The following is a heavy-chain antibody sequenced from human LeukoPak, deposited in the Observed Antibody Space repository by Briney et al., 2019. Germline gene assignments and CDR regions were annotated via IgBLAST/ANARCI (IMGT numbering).Heavy chain of an antibody. Sequence: SETLSLTCTVSGGSISSYYWSWIRQPPGKGLEWIGYVYYSGYTTYNYNPSLKSRVTLSVDTSKNQFSLKLSSVTAADTAVYYCAREDYYDSSGYFGWFDPWGQGTLVTVSS. CDR3: AREDYYDSSGYFGWFDP. J-gene: IGHJ5*02. D-gene: IGHD3-22*01. CDR1: GGSISSYY. CDR2: VYYSGYTTY. V-gene: IGHV4-59*12.